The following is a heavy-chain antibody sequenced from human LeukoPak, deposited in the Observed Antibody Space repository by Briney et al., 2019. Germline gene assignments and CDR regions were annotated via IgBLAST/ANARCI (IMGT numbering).Heavy chain of an antibody. CDR2: INHSGST. D-gene: IGHD1-26*01. J-gene: IGHJ6*03. Sequence: SETLSLTCAVYGGSFSGYYWSWIRQPPGKGLEWIGEINHSGSTNYNPSLKSRVTISVDTSKNQFALKLSSVTAADTAFYYCASQGHHGKIVGTTLSYFYMDVWGKGTTVTVSS. V-gene: IGHV4-34*01. CDR1: GGSFSGYY. CDR3: ASQGHHGKIVGTTLSYFYMDV.